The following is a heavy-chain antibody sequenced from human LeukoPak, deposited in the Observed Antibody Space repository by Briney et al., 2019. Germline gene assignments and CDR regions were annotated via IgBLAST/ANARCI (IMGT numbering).Heavy chain of an antibody. V-gene: IGHV3-21*01. D-gene: IGHD2-21*02. CDR1: GFSFSSYS. CDR3: ASSGCGGDCYSEKTYYLDY. Sequence: PGGSLRLSCAASGFSFSSYSMNWVRQAPGKGLEWVSSISRSSSYIYYADSMKGRFTISRDNAKNSVYLQMNSLRAEDTAVYYCASSGCGGDCYSEKTYYLDYWGPGTLVTVSS. J-gene: IGHJ4*02. CDR2: ISRSSSYI.